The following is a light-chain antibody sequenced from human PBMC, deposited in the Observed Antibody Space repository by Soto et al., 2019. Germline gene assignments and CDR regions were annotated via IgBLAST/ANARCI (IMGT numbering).Light chain of an antibody. CDR1: SSDVGGYNY. CDR3: SSYAGSSNV. V-gene: IGLV2-8*01. CDR2: EVN. Sequence: QSALTQPPSASGSPGQSVAISCTGTSSDVGGYNYVSWYQQHPGKAPKLMIYEVNKRPSGVPDRFSGSKSGNTASLTVSGLKAEDEADSYCSSYAGSSNVFGTGTKVTVL. J-gene: IGLJ1*01.